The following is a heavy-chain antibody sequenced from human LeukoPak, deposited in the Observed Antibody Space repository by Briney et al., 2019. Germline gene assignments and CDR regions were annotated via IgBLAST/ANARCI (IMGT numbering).Heavy chain of an antibody. V-gene: IGHV1-69*05. CDR2: IIPIFGTA. D-gene: IGHD2-2*01. J-gene: IGHJ4*02. CDR3: ASPWVVPAAPLYY. Sequence: EASVKVSCKASGGTFSSYAISWVRQAPGQGLEWMGGIIPIFGTANYAQKFQGRVTITTDESTSTAYMELSSVRSADTAVYYYASPWVVPAAPLYYRGPGTPGTVSP. CDR1: GGTFSSYA.